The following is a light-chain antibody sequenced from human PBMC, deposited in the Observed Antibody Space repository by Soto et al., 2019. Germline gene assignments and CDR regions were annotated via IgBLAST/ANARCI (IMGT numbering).Light chain of an antibody. J-gene: IGLJ3*02. CDR2: SNS. V-gene: IGLV1-44*01. CDR1: SSNIGSNP. CDR3: AAWDDSLNGVV. Sequence: QSVLTQSPSASGTPGQRVTISCSGSSSNIGSNPVNWYQHLPGTAPKLLIYSNSQRPSGVPDRFSGSKSGTSASLAISGLQSEDEADYYCAAWDDSLNGVVFGGGIKLTVL.